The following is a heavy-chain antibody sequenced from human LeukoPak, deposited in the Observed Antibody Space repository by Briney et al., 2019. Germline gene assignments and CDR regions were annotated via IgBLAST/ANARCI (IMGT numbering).Heavy chain of an antibody. CDR2: ISAYNGNT. J-gene: IGHJ6*02. CDR1: GYTFTSYG. V-gene: IGHV1-18*01. CDR3: ARAISESGYHYYYYYGMDV. Sequence: GASVKVSCKASGYTFTSYGISWVRQAPGQGLEWMGWISAYNGNTNYAQKLQGRVTMTTDTSTSTAYMELRSLRSDDTAVYYCARAISESGYHYYYYYGMDVWGHGTTVTVSS. D-gene: IGHD3-3*01.